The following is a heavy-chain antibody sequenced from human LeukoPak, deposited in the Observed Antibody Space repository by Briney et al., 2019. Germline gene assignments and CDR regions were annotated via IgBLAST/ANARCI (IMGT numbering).Heavy chain of an antibody. CDR1: GFTFSSSD. Sequence: GGSLRLSCAASGFTFSSSDMDWVRQAPGKGLEWVSSISRSSSSIYYTDSVRGRFTISRDNTKNTLYLQMNSLRAEDTAVYYCARANGDYENWFDLWGQGTLVTVSS. D-gene: IGHD4-17*01. V-gene: IGHV3-21*04. CDR3: ARANGDYENWFDL. CDR2: ISRSSSSI. J-gene: IGHJ5*02.